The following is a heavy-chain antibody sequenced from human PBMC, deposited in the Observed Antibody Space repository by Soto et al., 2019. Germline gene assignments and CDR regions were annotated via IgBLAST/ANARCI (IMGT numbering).Heavy chain of an antibody. Sequence: PGGSLRLSCAASGFTFNNYAMTWVRQAPGKGLEWVSSVSGSGSATYYADSVKGRFTISRDNSMITLYLHLNSLSAEDTGLYYCAKYQSNSSAAEGLAYWGQGALVIVSA. CDR2: VSGSGSAT. CDR1: GFTFNNYA. CDR3: AKYQSNSSAAEGLAY. J-gene: IGHJ4*02. D-gene: IGHD6-6*01. V-gene: IGHV3-23*01.